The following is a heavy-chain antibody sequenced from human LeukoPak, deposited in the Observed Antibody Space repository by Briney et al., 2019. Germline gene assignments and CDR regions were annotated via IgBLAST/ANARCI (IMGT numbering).Heavy chain of an antibody. J-gene: IGHJ4*02. CDR2: IIPIFGTA. D-gene: IGHD5-18*01. CDR1: GGTFSSYA. CDR3: AREDVDTAMVTLGCFDY. V-gene: IGHV1-69*06. Sequence: VASVKVSCKASGGTFSSYAISWVRQAPGQGLEWMGRIIPIFGTANYAQKFQGRVTITADKSTSTAYMGLSSLRSEDTAVYYRAREDVDTAMVTLGCFDYWGQGTLVTVSS.